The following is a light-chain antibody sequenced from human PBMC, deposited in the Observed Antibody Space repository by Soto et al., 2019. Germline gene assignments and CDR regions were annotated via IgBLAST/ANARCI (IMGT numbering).Light chain of an antibody. J-gene: IGKJ1*01. Sequence: DIQMTQSPSSLSASVGDRVTITCRASEKISNYLNWYQQKPGKAPKVLIYGASSLQSGVPSRFSGSGSGTAFTLTISSLQPEDVATYYCQQSYITLAWTFGQGTKVEIK. V-gene: IGKV1-39*01. CDR2: GAS. CDR3: QQSYITLAWT. CDR1: EKISNY.